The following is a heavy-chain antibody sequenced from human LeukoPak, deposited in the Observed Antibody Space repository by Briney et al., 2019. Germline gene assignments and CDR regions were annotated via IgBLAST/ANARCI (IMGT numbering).Heavy chain of an antibody. V-gene: IGHV3-11*01. D-gene: IGHD6-6*01. J-gene: IGHJ5*02. CDR2: ISSSGTTI. CDR1: GFTFSDYY. CDR3: AREYSSSSSLRIDP. Sequence: GSLRLSCAASGFTFSDYYMSWIRQAPGKGLEWVSYISSSGTTIYYADSVKDRFTISRDNAKNSLYLQMNSLRAEDTAVYYCAREYSSSSSLRIDPWGQGALVTVSS.